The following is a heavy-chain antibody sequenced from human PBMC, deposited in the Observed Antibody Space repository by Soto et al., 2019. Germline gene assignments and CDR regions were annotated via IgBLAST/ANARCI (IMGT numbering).Heavy chain of an antibody. CDR3: AREVVVGSYGPAPVYGMDV. CDR1: GYTFTSYG. D-gene: IGHD2-21*01. J-gene: IGHJ6*02. V-gene: IGHV1-18*01. Sequence: ASVKVSCKASGYTFTSYGISWVRQAPGQGLEWMGWISAYNGNTNYAQKLQGRVTMTTDTSTSTAYMELRSLRAEDTAVYYCAREVVVGSYGPAPVYGMDVWGQGTTVTVSS. CDR2: ISAYNGNT.